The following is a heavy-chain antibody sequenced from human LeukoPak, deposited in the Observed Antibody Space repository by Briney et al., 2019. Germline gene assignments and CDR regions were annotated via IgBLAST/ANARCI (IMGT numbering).Heavy chain of an antibody. V-gene: IGHV3-30-3*01. J-gene: IGHJ4*02. CDR2: ISYDASNK. CDR1: GFTFRSYA. CDR3: ASWSSGYYYR. Sequence: QPGGSLRLSCAASGFTFRSYAMHWVRQAPGKGLEWVAVISYDASNKYYADSVKGRFTISRDNSKNTLYLQMNSLRAEDTAVYYCASWSSGYYYRWGQGTLVTVSS. D-gene: IGHD3-22*01.